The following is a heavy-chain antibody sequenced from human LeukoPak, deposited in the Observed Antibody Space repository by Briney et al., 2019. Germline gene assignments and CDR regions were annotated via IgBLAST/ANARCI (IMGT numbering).Heavy chain of an antibody. D-gene: IGHD6-25*01. Sequence: PGGSLRLSCAASGFIFSNSAMNWVRQPPGKGLEWVSNIGTSSTTIYYADSVKGRFTISRDNAKNSLYLQMNSLRADDTAVYYCARFAAGGSYYYYMDVWGKGTTVTVSS. J-gene: IGHJ6*03. V-gene: IGHV3-48*01. CDR2: IGTSSTTI. CDR1: GFIFSNSA. CDR3: ARFAAGGSYYYYMDV.